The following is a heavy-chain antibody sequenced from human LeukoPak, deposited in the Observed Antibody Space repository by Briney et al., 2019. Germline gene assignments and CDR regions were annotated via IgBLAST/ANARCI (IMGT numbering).Heavy chain of an antibody. CDR1: GGSFSGYY. D-gene: IGHD6-13*01. Sequence: SETLSLTCAVYGGSFSGYYWSWIRQPPGKGLEWIGEINHSGSTNYNPSLKSRVTISVDTSKNQFSLKLSSVTAADTAVYYCARVPPLRYSSSWYKSCWFDSWGQGTLVTVSS. CDR2: INHSGST. V-gene: IGHV4-34*01. J-gene: IGHJ5*01. CDR3: ARVPPLRYSSSWYKSCWFDS.